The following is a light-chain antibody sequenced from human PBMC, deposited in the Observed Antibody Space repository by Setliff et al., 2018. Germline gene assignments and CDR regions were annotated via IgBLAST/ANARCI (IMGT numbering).Light chain of an antibody. CDR3: CSYAGGSDV. CDR2: DVS. J-gene: IGLJ1*01. Sequence: QSALTQPRSVSGSPGQSVTISCTGTSSDVGGYNYVSWYQQNPGQAPELMIHDVSKRPSGVPDRFSGSKSGDTASLTISGLQAEDEADYYCCSYAGGSDVFGSGTKVTVL. CDR1: SSDVGGYNY. V-gene: IGLV2-11*01.